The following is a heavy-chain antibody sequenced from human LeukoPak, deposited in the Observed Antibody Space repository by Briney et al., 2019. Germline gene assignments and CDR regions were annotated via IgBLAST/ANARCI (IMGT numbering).Heavy chain of an antibody. CDR1: GGSVSSGSYY. V-gene: IGHV4-39*07. J-gene: IGHJ4*02. CDR3: ARVYGPYYDILTGHYYFDY. Sequence: SETLSLTCTVSGGSVSSGSYYWGWIRQPPGKGLEWIGNIYYSGSTYYNPSLKSRVTISVETSKNQFSLKLSSVTAADTAVYYCARVYGPYYDILTGHYYFDYWGQGTLVTVSS. D-gene: IGHD3-9*01. CDR2: IYYSGST.